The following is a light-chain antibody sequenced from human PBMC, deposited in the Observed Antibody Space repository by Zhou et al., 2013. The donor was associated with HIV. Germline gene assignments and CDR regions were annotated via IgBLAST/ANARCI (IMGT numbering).Light chain of an antibody. V-gene: IGLV2-8*01. Sequence: QSALTQPPSASGTPGQSVTISCTGTSSDVGGYNYVAWYQHHPGKAPKIMIYEVTKRPSGVPDRFSGSKSGNTASLTVSGLQAEDEADYYCSSYTSINKVFGTGTKVTVL. CDR2: EVT. CDR1: SSDVGGYNY. J-gene: IGLJ1*01. CDR3: SSYTSINKV.